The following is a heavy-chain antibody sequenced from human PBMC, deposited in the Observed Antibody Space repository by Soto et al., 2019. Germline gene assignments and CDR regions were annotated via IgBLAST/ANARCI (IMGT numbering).Heavy chain of an antibody. V-gene: IGHV1-18*01. CDR1: GYTFINYG. Sequence: ASVKVSCKPSGYTFINYGITWVRQAPGQGLEWVGWISGYDGNTNYAPKLQGRVTMTRDTSTSTVYMELRSLRSDDTAVYYCARDRGRSCSGGTCPFDYWGQGTLVTVSS. CDR3: ARDRGRSCSGGTCPFDY. CDR2: ISGYDGNT. J-gene: IGHJ4*02. D-gene: IGHD2-15*01.